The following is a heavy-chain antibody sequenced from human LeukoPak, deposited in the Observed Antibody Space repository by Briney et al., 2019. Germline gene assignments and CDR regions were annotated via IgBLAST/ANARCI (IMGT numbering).Heavy chain of an antibody. J-gene: IGHJ4*02. Sequence: ASVKVSCKASGYSFTTYYMHWVRQAPGQGLEWMGTINPRDKTTSYAQKFQGTVTMTRDTSTSTVYMKLSSLRSEDTAVYYCARVDDYGGNSVGYWGQGTLVTVSS. CDR1: GYSFTTYY. CDR3: ARVDDYGGNSVGY. CDR2: INPRDKTT. D-gene: IGHD4-23*01. V-gene: IGHV1-46*01.